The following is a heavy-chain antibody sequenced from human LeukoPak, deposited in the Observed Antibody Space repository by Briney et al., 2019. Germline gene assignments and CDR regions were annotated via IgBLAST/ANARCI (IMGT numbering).Heavy chain of an antibody. CDR3: TRDKDTFVIFDY. D-gene: IGHD2-15*01. CDR1: GFTFGDYA. J-gene: IGHJ4*02. CDR2: IRSKAYGGTT. Sequence: GGALRLSCTASGFTFGDYAMSWVRQAPGKGLEWVGFIRSKAYGGTTEYAASVKGRFTISRDDSKSIAYLQMNSLQTEDTAVYYCTRDKDTFVIFDYWGQGTLVSIST. V-gene: IGHV3-49*04.